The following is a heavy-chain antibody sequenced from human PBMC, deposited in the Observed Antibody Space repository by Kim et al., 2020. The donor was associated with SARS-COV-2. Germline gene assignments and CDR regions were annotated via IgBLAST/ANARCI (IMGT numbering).Heavy chain of an antibody. Sequence: YSPSFQGQVTISADQSISTAYRQWSSLKASDTAMYYCARHFGSWLVYDYWGQGTLVTVSS. J-gene: IGHJ4*02. V-gene: IGHV5-51*01. CDR3: ARHFGSWLVYDY. D-gene: IGHD6-19*01.